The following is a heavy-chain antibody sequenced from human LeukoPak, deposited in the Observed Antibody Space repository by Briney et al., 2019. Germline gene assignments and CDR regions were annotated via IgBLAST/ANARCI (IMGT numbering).Heavy chain of an antibody. D-gene: IGHD3-10*01. CDR3: VRDSYYHPDY. V-gene: IGHV3-74*01. J-gene: IGHJ4*02. CDR2: VISDGSSA. CDR1: GFTLSSYW. Sequence: GGSLRLSCVASGFTLSSYWMHWVRQAPGKGLVWVSRVISDGSSATYADSVKGRFTISRDNAKNAMYLQMNSLRAEDTAVYYCVRDSYYHPDYWGQGTLVTVSS.